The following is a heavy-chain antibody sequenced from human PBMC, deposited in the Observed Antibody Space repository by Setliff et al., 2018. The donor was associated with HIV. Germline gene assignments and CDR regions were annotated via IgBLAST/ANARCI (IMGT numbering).Heavy chain of an antibody. V-gene: IGHV1-3*01. CDR1: GYTFISYA. Sequence: ASVKVSCKASGYTFISYAMHWVRQAPRQGLEWMGWINADNGNTEYSQKFQGRVTITRDTSANIVYMELSSLRSEDTAVYYCARLGPSIDPRWLQYFDYWGQGTLVTVSS. CDR2: INADNGNT. J-gene: IGHJ4*02. CDR3: ARLGPSIDPRWLQYFDY. D-gene: IGHD5-12*01.